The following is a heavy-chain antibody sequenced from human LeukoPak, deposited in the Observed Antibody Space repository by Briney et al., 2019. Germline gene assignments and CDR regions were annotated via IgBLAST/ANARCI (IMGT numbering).Heavy chain of an antibody. CDR3: AREISVVVPAAIGLGY. Sequence: GGSLRLSCAASGFTFSSYSMNWVRQAPGKGLEWVSYISSSSSTIYYADSVKGRFTISRDNAKNSLYLQMNSLRAEDTAVDYCAREISVVVPAAIGLGYWGQGTLVTVSS. CDR1: GFTFSSYS. D-gene: IGHD2-2*01. J-gene: IGHJ4*02. V-gene: IGHV3-48*01. CDR2: ISSSSSTI.